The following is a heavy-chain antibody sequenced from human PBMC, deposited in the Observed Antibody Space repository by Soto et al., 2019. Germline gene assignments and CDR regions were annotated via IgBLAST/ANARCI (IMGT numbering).Heavy chain of an antibody. D-gene: IGHD3-22*01. J-gene: IGHJ5*02. CDR2: IRSKAYGGTT. CDR1: GFTFGDYA. Sequence: PGGSLRLSCTASGFTFGDYATSWFRQAPGKGLEWVGFIRSKAYGGTTEYAASVKGRFTISRDDSKSIAYLQMNSLKTEDTAVYYCSTNYYDSSGYDNWFDPWGQGTLVTVSS. CDR3: STNYYDSSGYDNWFDP. V-gene: IGHV3-49*03.